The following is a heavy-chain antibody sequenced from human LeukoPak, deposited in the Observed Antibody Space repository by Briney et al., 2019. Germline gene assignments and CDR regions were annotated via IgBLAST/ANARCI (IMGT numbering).Heavy chain of an antibody. CDR3: ARATPDN. D-gene: IGHD2-15*01. J-gene: IGHJ4*02. CDR1: GFTVSSND. Sequence: GGSLRLSCAASGFTVSSNDISWVRQAPGKGLEWVSVIYSGGSTKYADSVKARFTISRDNSKNTVYLQMNSLRAEDTAVYYCARATPDNWGQGTLVTVSS. CDR2: IYSGGST. V-gene: IGHV3-53*01.